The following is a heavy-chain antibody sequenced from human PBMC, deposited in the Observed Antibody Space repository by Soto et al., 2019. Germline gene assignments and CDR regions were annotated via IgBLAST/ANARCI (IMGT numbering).Heavy chain of an antibody. CDR1: GFTFSSYW. CDR2: IKQDGSEK. V-gene: IGHV3-7*03. Sequence: GGSLRLSCAASGFTFSSYWMSWVRQAPGKGLEWVANIKQDGSEKYYVDSVKGRFTISRDNAKNSLYLQMNSLRAEDTAVYYCARDTAYYDFWSGPYFDYWGQGTLVTSPQ. J-gene: IGHJ4*02. D-gene: IGHD3-3*01. CDR3: ARDTAYYDFWSGPYFDY.